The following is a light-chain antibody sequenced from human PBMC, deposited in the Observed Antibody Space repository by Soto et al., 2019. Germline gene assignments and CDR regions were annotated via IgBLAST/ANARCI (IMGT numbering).Light chain of an antibody. CDR1: QSISSSY. Sequence: EIVLTQSPGTLSLSPGDTGTLSCRASQSISSSYLAWYQQKPGQSPRLLIYGTSGRATGIPDRFIGSGSGTDFTLTISRLEPEDFAVYYCQQYVSSPFTFGPGTKVNSK. CDR2: GTS. CDR3: QQYVSSPFT. J-gene: IGKJ3*01. V-gene: IGKV3-20*01.